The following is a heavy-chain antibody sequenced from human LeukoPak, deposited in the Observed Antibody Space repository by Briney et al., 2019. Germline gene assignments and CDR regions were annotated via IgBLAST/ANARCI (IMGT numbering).Heavy chain of an antibody. CDR3: AKEIPITIFGVSTANDY. Sequence: PGGSLRLSCAASGFTFSSYAMSWVRQAPGKGLEWVSAISGSGGSTYYADSVKGRFTISRDNSKNTLYLQMNSLRAEDTAVYYCAKEIPITIFGVSTANDYWGQGTLVTVSS. CDR2: ISGSGGST. J-gene: IGHJ4*02. D-gene: IGHD3-3*01. CDR1: GFTFSSYA. V-gene: IGHV3-23*01.